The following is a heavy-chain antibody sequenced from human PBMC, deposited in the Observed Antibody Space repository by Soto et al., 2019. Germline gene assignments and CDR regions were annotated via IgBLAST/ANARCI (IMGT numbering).Heavy chain of an antibody. V-gene: IGHV1-3*01. D-gene: IGHD4-17*01. J-gene: IGHJ4*02. CDR3: ARATTVTGRTEWGGSY. CDR2: INAGNGNT. CDR1: GYTFTSYA. Sequence: ASVKVSCKASGYTFTSYAMHWVRQAPAQRLEWMGWINAGNGNTKYSQKFQGRVTITRDTSASTAYMELSSLRSEDTTVYYCARATTVTGRTEWGGSYWGQGTLVTVSS.